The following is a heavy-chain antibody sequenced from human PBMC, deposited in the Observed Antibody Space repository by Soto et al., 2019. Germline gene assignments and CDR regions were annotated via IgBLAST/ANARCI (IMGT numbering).Heavy chain of an antibody. D-gene: IGHD3-3*01. Sequence: QVQLQESGPGLVKPSQTLSLTCTVSGGSISSGGYYWSWIRQHPGKGLEWIGYIHYSGTTYYIPSLKSRITMSIDTSKNNFSLKLRSVTAADTAVYYCASDCVECDKKCFDHSGQGTLVTVSS. V-gene: IGHV4-31*03. CDR1: GGSISSGGYY. CDR3: ASDCVECDKKCFDH. CDR2: IHYSGTT. J-gene: IGHJ5*02.